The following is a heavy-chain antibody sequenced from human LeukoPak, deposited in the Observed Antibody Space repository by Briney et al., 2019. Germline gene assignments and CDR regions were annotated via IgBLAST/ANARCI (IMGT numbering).Heavy chain of an antibody. D-gene: IGHD3-22*01. J-gene: IGHJ4*02. CDR2: IYHSGST. Sequence: SETLSLTRAVSGGSISSSNWWSWVRQPPGKGLEWIGEIYHSGSTNYNPSLKSRVTISVDKSRNQFSLELSSVTAADTAVYYCAVIDSSGYRDYWGQGTLVTVSS. V-gene: IGHV4-4*02. CDR3: AVIDSSGYRDY. CDR1: GGSISSSNW.